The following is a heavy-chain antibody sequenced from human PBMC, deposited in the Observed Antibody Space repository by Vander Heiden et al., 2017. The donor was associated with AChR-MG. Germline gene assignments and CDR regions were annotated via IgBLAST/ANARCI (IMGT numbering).Heavy chain of an antibody. CDR3: ARDRYYDFWSAHPGGMDV. V-gene: IGHV1-69*01. D-gene: IGHD3-3*01. CDR1: GGPFSSYA. CDR2: IIPIFGTA. J-gene: IGHJ6*02. Sequence: QVQLVQSGAEVKKPGSSVKVSCKASGGPFSSYAISWVGQAPGQGLKWMGGIIPIFGTANTEQKFQGRVRITADESTSTAYMELSSLRSEDTAVYYCARDRYYDFWSAHPGGMDVWGQGTTVTVSS.